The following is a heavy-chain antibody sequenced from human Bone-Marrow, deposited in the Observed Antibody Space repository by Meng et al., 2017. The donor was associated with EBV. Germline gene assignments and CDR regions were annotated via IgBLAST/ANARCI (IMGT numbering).Heavy chain of an antibody. Sequence: QVRWVGVGGGVVQPGRSLRLCCAASGFTFSSYGMLWVRQAPGKGLGWVAVISYDGSNKYYADSVKGRFTISRDNSKNTLYLQMNSLRAEDTAVYYCARGGIWFGELSLFDYWGQGTLVTVSS. D-gene: IGHD3-10*01. CDR3: ARGGIWFGELSLFDY. CDR2: ISYDGSNK. CDR1: GFTFSSYG. V-gene: IGHV3-30*03. J-gene: IGHJ4*02.